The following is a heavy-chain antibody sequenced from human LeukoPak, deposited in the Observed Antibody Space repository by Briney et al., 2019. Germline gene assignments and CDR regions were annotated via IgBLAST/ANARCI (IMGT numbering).Heavy chain of an antibody. J-gene: IGHJ3*02. V-gene: IGHV4-34*03. D-gene: IGHD3-3*01. CDR2: INHSGST. CDR3: TIFVVADSDAFEI. CDR1: GGSFSGYY. Sequence: SETLSLTCAVYGGSFSGYYWSWIRQPPGKGLEWIGEINHSGSTNYNPSLKSRVTISVDTSKNQFSLRLTSVTAADTALYFCTIFVVADSDAFEIWGQGTMVTVSS.